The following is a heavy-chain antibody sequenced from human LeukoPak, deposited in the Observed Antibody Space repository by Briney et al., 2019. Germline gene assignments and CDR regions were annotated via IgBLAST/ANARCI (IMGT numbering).Heavy chain of an antibody. CDR2: IYYSGST. CDR1: GGSISSYF. J-gene: IGHJ3*02. CDR3: ARIVGATNLAAFDI. D-gene: IGHD1-26*01. V-gene: IGHV4-59*01. Sequence: SETLSLTCTVSGGSISSYFWSWIRQPPGKGLEWIGYIYYSGSTNYNPSLKGRVTISVDTSKNQFSLKLSSVTAADTAVYYCARIVGATNLAAFDIWGQGTMVTVSS.